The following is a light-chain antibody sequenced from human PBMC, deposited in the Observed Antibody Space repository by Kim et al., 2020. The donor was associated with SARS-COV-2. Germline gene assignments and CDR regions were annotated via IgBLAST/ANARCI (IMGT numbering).Light chain of an antibody. CDR1: QSPSNN. CDR3: EQYNSWPPT. CDR2: ATS. J-gene: IGKJ4*01. V-gene: IGKV3-15*01. Sequence: VSPGEGATLPCRASQSPSNNLAWYQQKPGLAPRLIIFATSTRATGIPARFSGSGSGTEFTLTINSLQSEDFAVYYCEQYNSWPPTFGGGTKVDIK.